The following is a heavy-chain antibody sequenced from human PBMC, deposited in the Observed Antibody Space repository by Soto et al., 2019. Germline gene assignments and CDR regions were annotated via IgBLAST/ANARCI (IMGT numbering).Heavy chain of an antibody. V-gene: IGHV3-33*01. CDR1: GFTFSSYG. CDR2: IWYDGSNK. D-gene: IGHD2-15*01. J-gene: IGHJ4*02. Sequence: QVQLVESGGGVGQPGRSLRLSCAASGFTFSSYGMHWVRQAPGKGLEWVAVIWYDGSNKYYADSVKGRFTISRDNSKNTLYRQMNSLLAEDTAVYYSARAGGYWWAPQLTFDYWGQVTLVTVSS. CDR3: ARAGGYWWAPQLTFDY.